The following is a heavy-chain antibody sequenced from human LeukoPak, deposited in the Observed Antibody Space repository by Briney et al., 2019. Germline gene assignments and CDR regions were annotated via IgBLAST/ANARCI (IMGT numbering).Heavy chain of an antibody. D-gene: IGHD3-22*01. CDR1: GFTFSDYY. CDR3: ATYYYDSTTRLQRLAKDAFDI. CDR2: ISSSGSTI. V-gene: IGHV3-11*04. J-gene: IGHJ3*02. Sequence: PGGSLRLSCAASGFTFSDYYMSWIRQAPGKGLEWVSYISSSGSTIYYADSVKGRFTISRDNAKNSLYLQMNSLRAEDTAVYYCATYYYDSTTRLQRLAKDAFDIWGQGTMVTVSS.